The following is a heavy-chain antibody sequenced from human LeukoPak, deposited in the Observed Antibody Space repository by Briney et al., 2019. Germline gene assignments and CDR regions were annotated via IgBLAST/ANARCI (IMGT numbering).Heavy chain of an antibody. Sequence: ASVKVSCKTSGYAFSGGYYIYWVRQAPGQGLECMGWINPNNGDANYGHKFRGRVTMTRDTSISTAYMEVNVATFDDTAVYYCATEIGGVPYWGQGTQLTVSS. CDR1: GYAFSGGYY. CDR2: INPNNGDA. J-gene: IGHJ4*02. D-gene: IGHD2-8*01. V-gene: IGHV1-2*07. CDR3: ATEIGGVPY.